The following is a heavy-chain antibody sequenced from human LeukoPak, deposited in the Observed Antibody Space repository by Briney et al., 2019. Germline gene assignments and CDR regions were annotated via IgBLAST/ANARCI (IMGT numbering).Heavy chain of an antibody. CDR1: GFTFSSYA. J-gene: IGHJ4*02. V-gene: IGHV3-23*01. CDR2: ISDSGGST. Sequence: PGGSLRLSCAASGFTFSSYAMSWVRRAPGKGLEWVSAISDSGGSTYYADFVKGRFTISRDNSKNTLYLQLNSLRAEDTAVYYCAKGTYSSIWYRGFDYWGQGTLVTVSP. CDR3: AKGTYSSIWYRGFDY. D-gene: IGHD6-13*01.